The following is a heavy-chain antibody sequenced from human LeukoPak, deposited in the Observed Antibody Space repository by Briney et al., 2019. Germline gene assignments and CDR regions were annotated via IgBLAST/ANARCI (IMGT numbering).Heavy chain of an antibody. Sequence: SETLSLTCTVSGGSISNYYWNWIRQPPGKGLEWIGYIYYAGSTNYNPSLKSRVTMSVDTSKNQFSLKLSSVTAADTAVYYCARESKRWLQLGAAFDIWGQGTMVTVSS. D-gene: IGHD5-24*01. CDR2: IYYAGST. CDR3: ARESKRWLQLGAAFDI. J-gene: IGHJ3*02. V-gene: IGHV4-59*01. CDR1: GGSISNYY.